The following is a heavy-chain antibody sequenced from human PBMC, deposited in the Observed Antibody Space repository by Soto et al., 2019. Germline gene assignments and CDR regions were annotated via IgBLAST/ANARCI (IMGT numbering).Heavy chain of an antibody. V-gene: IGHV4-34*01. CDR2: INHSGST. Sequence: SETLSLTGAVYGGSFSGYSGSWIRQPPGKGLEWIGEINHSGSTNYNPSLKSRVTISVDTSKNQFSLKLSSVTAADTAVYYCARGFGIAAAGDHYYYGMDVWGQGTTVTVS. CDR1: GGSFSGYS. CDR3: ARGFGIAAAGDHYYYGMDV. D-gene: IGHD6-13*01. J-gene: IGHJ6*02.